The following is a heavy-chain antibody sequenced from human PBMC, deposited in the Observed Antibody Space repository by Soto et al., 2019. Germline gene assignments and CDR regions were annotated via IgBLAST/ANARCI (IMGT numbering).Heavy chain of an antibody. J-gene: IGHJ4*02. CDR3: AIPGYYFWDNSDVDYFDS. CDR1: GFTFSGYP. Sequence: PGGSLRLSCAASGFTFSGYPMHWVRQPPGKGLEWVAFISYDGRNQKYSESVKGRFTISRDNSKNTLYLQMSSLRTEDTAVYYCAIPGYYFWDNSDVDYFDSWGQGTLVTVSS. CDR2: ISYDGRNQ. V-gene: IGHV3-30*04. D-gene: IGHD3-3*01.